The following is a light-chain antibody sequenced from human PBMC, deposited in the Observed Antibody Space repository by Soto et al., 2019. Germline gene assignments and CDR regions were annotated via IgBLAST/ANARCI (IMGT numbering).Light chain of an antibody. CDR1: SSDIGGYNY. CDR2: EVN. Sequence: QSALTQPPSASGSPGQSVTISCTGTSSDIGGYNYVSWYQQHPGNGPKLVIYEVNKRPSGVPDRFSGSKSGNTASLTVAGLQAEDEADYYCSSYAGSNNYVFGTGTKLTVL. CDR3: SSYAGSNNYV. V-gene: IGLV2-8*01. J-gene: IGLJ1*01.